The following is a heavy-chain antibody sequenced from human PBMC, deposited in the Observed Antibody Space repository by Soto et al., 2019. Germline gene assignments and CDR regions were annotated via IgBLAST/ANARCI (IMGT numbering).Heavy chain of an antibody. J-gene: IGHJ1*01. V-gene: IGHV3-48*01. CDR3: AAYCSSTSCYASEYFQH. Sequence: PGGSLRLSCAASGFTFSSYNMNWVRQAPGKGLEWVSYISSSSSTIYYADSVKGRFTISRDNAKNSLYLQMNSLRAEDTAVYYCAAYCSSTSCYASEYFQHWGQGTLVTVSS. D-gene: IGHD2-2*01. CDR2: ISSSSSTI. CDR1: GFTFSSYN.